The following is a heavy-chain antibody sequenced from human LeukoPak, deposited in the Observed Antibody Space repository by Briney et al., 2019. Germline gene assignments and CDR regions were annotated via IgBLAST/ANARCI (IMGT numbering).Heavy chain of an antibody. CDR2: ISGSGGST. V-gene: IGHV3-23*01. D-gene: IGHD2-15*01. CDR3: ARAGDIVVVVAATHWGFFDY. Sequence: PAGGSLRLSCAASGFTFSSYAMSWVRQVPGKGLEWVSAISGSGGSTYYADSVKGRFTISRDNSENTLYLQMNSLRAEDTAVYYCARAGDIVVVVAATHWGFFDYWGQGTLVTVSS. CDR1: GFTFSSYA. J-gene: IGHJ4*02.